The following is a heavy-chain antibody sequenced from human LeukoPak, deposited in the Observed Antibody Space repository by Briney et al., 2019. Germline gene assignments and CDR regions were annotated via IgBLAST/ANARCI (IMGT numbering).Heavy chain of an antibody. CDR1: GFTFSNYW. D-gene: IGHD3-10*01. Sequence: GGSLRLSCAASGFTFSNYWVHWVRQAPGKGLVWVSRINRDGSTTNYADSVKGRFTVSRDNAKNTLNLQMNSLGAEDTAVYYCARDKKSGESSEIDYWGQGALVTVSS. V-gene: IGHV3-74*01. CDR3: ARDKKSGESSEIDY. J-gene: IGHJ4*02. CDR2: INRDGSTT.